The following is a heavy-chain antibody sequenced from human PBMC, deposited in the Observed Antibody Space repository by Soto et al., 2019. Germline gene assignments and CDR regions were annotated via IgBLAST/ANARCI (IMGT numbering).Heavy chain of an antibody. Sequence: PGGSLRLSCAASGFTFSSYWMHWVRQAPGKGLVWVSRINSDGSSTSYADSVKGRFTISRDNAKNTLYLQMNSLRAEDTAVYYCARVCQQLVRSTALDYWGQGTLVTVSS. CDR3: ARVCQQLVRSTALDY. CDR2: INSDGSST. V-gene: IGHV3-74*01. D-gene: IGHD6-13*01. CDR1: GFTFSSYW. J-gene: IGHJ4*02.